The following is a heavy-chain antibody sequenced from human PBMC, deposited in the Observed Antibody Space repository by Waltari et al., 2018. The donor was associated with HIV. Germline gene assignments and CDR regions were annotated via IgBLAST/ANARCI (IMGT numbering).Heavy chain of an antibody. J-gene: IGHJ6*02. Sequence: EFQLVQSGGGLVQPGGSLRLSCETSGFIFSRFWMSWIRQAPGKGRKWVAESREDGSEKNYVDSVKGRFTISRDNAKNALYLQMDSLRADETAVYYCSRVTFYGSGPFYTAYYHGMSVWGQGTTVTVSS. CDR3: SRVTFYGSGPFYTAYYHGMSV. CDR2: SREDGSEK. V-gene: IGHV3-7*04. CDR1: GFIFSRFW. D-gene: IGHD3-10*01.